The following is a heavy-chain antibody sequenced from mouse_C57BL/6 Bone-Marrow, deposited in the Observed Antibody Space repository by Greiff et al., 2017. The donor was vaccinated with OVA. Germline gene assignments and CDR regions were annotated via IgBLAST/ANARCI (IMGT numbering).Heavy chain of an antibody. CDR3: ARLYDGYYAYYAMDY. Sequence: EVQLQQSGPELVKPGASVKISCKASGYTFTDYYMNWVKQSHGKSLEWIGDINPNNGGTSYNQKFKGKATLTVDKSSSTAYMELRSLTSEDSAVYYCARLYDGYYAYYAMDYWGQGTSVTVSS. J-gene: IGHJ4*01. CDR1: GYTFTDYY. D-gene: IGHD2-3*01. V-gene: IGHV1-26*01. CDR2: INPNNGGT.